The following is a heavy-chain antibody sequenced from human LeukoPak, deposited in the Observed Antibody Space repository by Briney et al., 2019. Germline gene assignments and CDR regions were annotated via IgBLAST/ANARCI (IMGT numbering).Heavy chain of an antibody. CDR1: GYSFTSYW. CDR3: ARGYYDFWSGYPVDHFDY. J-gene: IGHJ4*02. D-gene: IGHD3-3*01. Sequence: GESLKISCKGSGYSFTSYWIGWVRQMPGKGLEWMGIIYPGDSDTRYSPSFQGQVTISADKSISTAYLQWSSLKASDTAMYYCARGYYDFWSGYPVDHFDYWGQGTLVTVSS. CDR2: IYPGDSDT. V-gene: IGHV5-51*01.